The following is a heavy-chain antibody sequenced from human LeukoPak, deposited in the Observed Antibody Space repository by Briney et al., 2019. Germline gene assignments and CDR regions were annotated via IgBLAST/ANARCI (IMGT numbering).Heavy chain of an antibody. CDR3: ARLRRNSDRSGFYYYYDN. CDR2: INTVASYR. Sequence: GGSLRLSCAASGFTLSGNSFNWVRQAPGKGLEWVSSINTVASYRYNADSVRGRFTISRDNAENSLWLQMNGLRAEDSAVYYCARLRRNSDRSGFYYYYDNWGQGTLDTVSS. D-gene: IGHD3-22*01. CDR1: GFTLSGNS. J-gene: IGHJ4*02. V-gene: IGHV3-21*01.